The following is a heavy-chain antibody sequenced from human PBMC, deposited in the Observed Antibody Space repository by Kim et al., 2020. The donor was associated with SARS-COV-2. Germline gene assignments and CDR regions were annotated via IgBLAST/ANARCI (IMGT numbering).Heavy chain of an antibody. D-gene: IGHD3-22*01. CDR3: ARDWGCYYDSSGYCPWGYYYMAA. CDR2: INTKTGNP. V-gene: IGHV7-4-1*02. CDR1: GYTFTSYA. J-gene: IGHJ6*03. Sequence: ASVKVSCKASGYTFTSYAMNWVRQAPGQGLEWMGWINTKTGNPTYAQGFTGRVVLSLDTSVSTAYLQISSLKAEDTAVYYCARDWGCYYDSSGYCPWGYYYMAAWGRGTTVTVSS.